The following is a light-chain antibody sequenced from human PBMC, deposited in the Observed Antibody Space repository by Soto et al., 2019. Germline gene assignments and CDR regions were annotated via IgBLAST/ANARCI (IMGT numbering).Light chain of an antibody. CDR1: SSDVSGFNY. V-gene: IGLV2-14*03. J-gene: IGLJ1*01. CDR2: DVS. Sequence: QSMLTQPASMSVSPGKSIILSCTGNSSDVSGFNYVSWYQHHPRKAPKLMIYDVSNRPSGVSNRFSGSKSGNTDSLTISGFQAEDEADYYCSSYTTSTTLNYVFGTGTKVNVL. CDR3: SSYTTSTTLNYV.